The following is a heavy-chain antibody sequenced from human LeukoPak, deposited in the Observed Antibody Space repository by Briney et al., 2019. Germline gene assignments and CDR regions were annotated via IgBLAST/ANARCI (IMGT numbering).Heavy chain of an antibody. J-gene: IGHJ4*02. CDR2: IHSSGST. CDR1: GGSFSRYY. CDR3: ASVDRSSCSYYYYLDY. Sequence: SETLSLTCTVSGGSFSRYYWSWIRQPPGKGLEWIGDIHSSGSTNYNPSLKTRVTMSVDTSKNQFSLKLRSVTAADTAVYYCASVDRSSCSYYYYLDYWGQGTLVTVSS. V-gene: IGHV4-4*07. D-gene: IGHD2-15*01.